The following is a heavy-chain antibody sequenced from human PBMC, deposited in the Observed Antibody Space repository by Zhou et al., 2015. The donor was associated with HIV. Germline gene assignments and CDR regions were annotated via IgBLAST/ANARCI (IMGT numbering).Heavy chain of an antibody. J-gene: IGHJ3*02. CDR3: ACSYDSSGYYSYDAFDI. D-gene: IGHD3-22*01. CDR2: IIPIFGTA. Sequence: QVQLVQSGAEVKKPGSSVKVSCKASGGTFSSYAISWVRQAPGQGLEWMGGIIPIFGTANYAQKFQGRVTITADESTSTAYMELSSLRSEDTAVYYCACSYDSSGYYSYDAFDIWGQGTMVTVSS. V-gene: IGHV1-69*01. CDR1: GGTFSSYA.